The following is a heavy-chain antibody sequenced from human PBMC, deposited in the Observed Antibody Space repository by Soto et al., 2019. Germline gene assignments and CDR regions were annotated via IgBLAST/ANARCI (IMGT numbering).Heavy chain of an antibody. CDR1: GYTFTGYY. V-gene: IGHV1-2*02. CDR3: ARARAYYYDGSGRFHP. D-gene: IGHD3-22*01. Sequence: QVQLVQSGAEVKKPGASVKVSCKASGYTFTGYYMRWVRQAPGQGLEWMGWINPKSGGTNHAQKFQGRVTMTRDAPISNAYRVLSRQRSDDTAVHYCARARAYYYDGSGRFHPLGQGTLVTVSS. J-gene: IGHJ5*02. CDR2: INPKSGGT.